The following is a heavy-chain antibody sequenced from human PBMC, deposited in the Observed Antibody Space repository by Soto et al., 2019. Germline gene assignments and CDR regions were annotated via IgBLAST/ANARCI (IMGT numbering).Heavy chain of an antibody. CDR2: MIPMFGTA. CDR3: ASGIQLWLRRINNGYSG. Sequence: QVQLVQSGAEVKKPESSVKVSCKAPGGTFSTYASSWVRQAPGQGLEWMGGMIPMFGTANYAQRFQDRVTITADESTNTVYMELSSLRSEDTAVYFCASGIQLWLRRINNGYSGWGQGTLVTVSS. V-gene: IGHV1-69*12. J-gene: IGHJ4*02. CDR1: GGTFSTYA. D-gene: IGHD5-18*01.